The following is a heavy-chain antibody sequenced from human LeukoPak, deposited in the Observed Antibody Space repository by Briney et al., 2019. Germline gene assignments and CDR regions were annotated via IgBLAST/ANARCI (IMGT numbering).Heavy chain of an antibody. CDR2: IRSSGGIKK. CDR1: GFTFSSYS. J-gene: IGHJ3*02. V-gene: IGHV3-30*02. CDR3: ARDRNEKMLRAFDI. Sequence: GGSLRLSCAASGFTFSSYSMHWVRQAPGKGLEWVAFIRSSGGIKKNFADSVKGRFTISRDNSKNTLYLQMNSLRAEDTAVYYCARDRNEKMLRAFDIWGQGTMVTVSS. D-gene: IGHD1-1*01.